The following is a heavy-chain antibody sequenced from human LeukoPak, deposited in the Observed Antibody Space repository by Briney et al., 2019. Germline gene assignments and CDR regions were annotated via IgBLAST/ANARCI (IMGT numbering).Heavy chain of an antibody. CDR3: AKDIANWNQK. J-gene: IGHJ4*02. D-gene: IGHD1-1*01. CDR1: GFTFTDYW. V-gene: IGHV3-7*03. CDR2: INQDGSKK. Sequence: GGSLRLSCTTSGFTFTDYWMTWVRQAPGKGLEWVANINQDGSKKFYVDSVKGRFTISRDNSKNSLYLQMNSLRAEDTALYYCAKDIANWNQKWGQGTLVTVSS.